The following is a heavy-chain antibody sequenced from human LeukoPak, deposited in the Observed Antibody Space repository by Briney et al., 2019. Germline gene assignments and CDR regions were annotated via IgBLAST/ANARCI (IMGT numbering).Heavy chain of an antibody. J-gene: IGHJ4*02. V-gene: IGHV3-7*01. CDR3: ARDLNPAYVPATEGGY. Sequence: GGSLRLSCAASGFTFSNAWMSWVRQAPGKGLEWVANIKQDGSEKYYVDSVKGRFTISRDNAKNSLYLQMNSLRAEDTAVYYCARDLNPAYVPATEGGYWGQGTLVTVSS. D-gene: IGHD2-2*01. CDR1: GFTFSNAW. CDR2: IKQDGSEK.